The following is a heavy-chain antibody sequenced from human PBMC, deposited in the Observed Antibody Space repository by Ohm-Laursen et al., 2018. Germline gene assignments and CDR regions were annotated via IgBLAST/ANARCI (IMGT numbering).Heavy chain of an antibody. CDR3: AAYSSTWYSIRFDP. Sequence: SETLSLTCNVSGGSISNYYWSWIRQPAGKGLEWVGRMYSTGSTNYNPSLKSRVTISVDMAKNQFSLKLSSVTAADTAVYYCAAYSSTWYSIRFDPWGQGTLVTVSS. CDR2: MYSTGST. J-gene: IGHJ5*02. CDR1: GGSISNYY. V-gene: IGHV4-4*07. D-gene: IGHD6-13*01.